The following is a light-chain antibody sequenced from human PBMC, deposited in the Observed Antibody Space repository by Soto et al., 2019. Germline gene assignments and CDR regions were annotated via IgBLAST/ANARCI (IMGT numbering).Light chain of an antibody. CDR1: QAISNY. V-gene: IGKV1-39*01. CDR3: QQTYSYPNS. J-gene: IGKJ1*01. CDR2: AAS. Sequence: DIQMTQSPSSLSASVGDRVTITCRSSQAISNYVSWYQQEPRKAPRLLIYAASSLQSGVPSRFSGSGSGTDFTLTISGLQSEDFGTYFCQQTYSYPNSFGQGTKVDIK.